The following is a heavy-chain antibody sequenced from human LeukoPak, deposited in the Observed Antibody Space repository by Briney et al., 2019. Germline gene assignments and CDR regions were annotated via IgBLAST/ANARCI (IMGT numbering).Heavy chain of an antibody. D-gene: IGHD3-22*01. CDR2: IYTSGST. J-gene: IGHJ4*02. CDR1: GGSISSGSYY. V-gene: IGHV4-61*02. CDR3: ARGVNYYDSSGYWGDYFDY. Sequence: PSQTLSLTCTVSGGSISSGSYYWSWIRQPAGKGLEWIGRIYTSGSTNYNPSLKSRVTISVDTSKNQFSLKLSSVTAADTAVYYCARGVNYYDSSGYWGDYFDYWGQGTLVTVSS.